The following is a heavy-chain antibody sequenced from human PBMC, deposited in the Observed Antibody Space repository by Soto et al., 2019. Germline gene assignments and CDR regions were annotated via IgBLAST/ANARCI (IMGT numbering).Heavy chain of an antibody. D-gene: IGHD2-15*01. V-gene: IGHV3-11*01. CDR1: GFTFSHYY. Sequence: QVPLVESGGGLVKAGGSLRLSCAASGFTFSHYYMSWIRQAPGKGLEWVSYISSSGSTTYYADSVRGRFTLSRDNAKNSLYLQMNILSADDTAVHYCARELKGDIVVVAAARRSNFDYWCQGNLVTGSS. J-gene: IGHJ4*02. CDR2: ISSSGSTT. CDR3: ARELKGDIVVVAAARRSNFDY.